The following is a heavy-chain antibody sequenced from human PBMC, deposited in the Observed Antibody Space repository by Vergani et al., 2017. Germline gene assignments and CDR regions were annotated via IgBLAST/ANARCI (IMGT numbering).Heavy chain of an antibody. CDR2: IYYSGST. V-gene: IGHV4-39*01. Sequence: QLQLQESGPGLVKPSETLSLTCTVSGGSISSSSYYWGWIRQPPGKGLEWIGSIYYSGSTYYNPSLKSRVTISVDTSKNQFSLKLSSVTAADTAVYYCARQGGAARPAYWGQGTLVTVSS. D-gene: IGHD6-6*01. J-gene: IGHJ4*02. CDR1: GGSISSSSYY. CDR3: ARQGGAARPAY.